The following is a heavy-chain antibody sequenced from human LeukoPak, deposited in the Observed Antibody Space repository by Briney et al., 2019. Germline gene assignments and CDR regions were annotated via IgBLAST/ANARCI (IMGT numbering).Heavy chain of an antibody. Sequence: SETLSLTCAVYGGSFSGYYWSWIRQPPGKGLEWIGEINHSGSTNYNPSLKSRVTISVDTSKNQFSLKLSSVTAADTAVYYCARTNWGLYYYYGMDVWGQGTTVTVSS. J-gene: IGHJ6*02. CDR1: GGSFSGYY. CDR2: INHSGST. V-gene: IGHV4-34*01. D-gene: IGHD7-27*01. CDR3: ARTNWGLYYYYGMDV.